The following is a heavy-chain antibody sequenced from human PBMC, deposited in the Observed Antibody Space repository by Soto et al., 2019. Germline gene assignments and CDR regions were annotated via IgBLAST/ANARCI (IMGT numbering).Heavy chain of an antibody. D-gene: IGHD6-19*01. CDR3: ARGRITVAGTAFGSAFDI. CDR1: GGTFRTYA. V-gene: IGHV1-69*13. CDR2: NIPSIGTS. Sequence: SVKVSCKASGGTFRTYALSWVRQAPGQGLEWMGQNIPSIGTSNYAQKFQGRVTITADDSTSTAYMELSSLRSEDTAVYFCARGRITVAGTAFGSAFDIWGQGTMVTVSS. J-gene: IGHJ3*02.